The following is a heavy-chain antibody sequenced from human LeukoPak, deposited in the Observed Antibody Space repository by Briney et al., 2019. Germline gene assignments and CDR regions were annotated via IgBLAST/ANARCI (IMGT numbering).Heavy chain of an antibody. CDR1: GYTLTSYG. D-gene: IGHD6-6*01. Sequence: GASVKVSCKASGYTLTSYGISWVRQAPGQGLEWMGWISAYNGNTNYAQKLQGRVTMTTDTSTSTAYMELRSLRSDDTAVYYCASSPRSSSSDWFDPWGQGTLVTVSS. J-gene: IGHJ5*02. CDR3: ASSPRSSSSDWFDP. CDR2: ISAYNGNT. V-gene: IGHV1-18*01.